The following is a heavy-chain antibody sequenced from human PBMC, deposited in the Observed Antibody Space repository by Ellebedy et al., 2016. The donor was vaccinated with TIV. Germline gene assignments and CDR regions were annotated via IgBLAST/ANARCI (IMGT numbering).Heavy chain of an antibody. V-gene: IGHV4-59*01. J-gene: IGHJ4*02. CDR1: GVSISNNY. CDR3: ARTFTETLGGLTTHWVLDY. CDR2: VSSGGRT. D-gene: IGHD4-11*01. Sequence: SETLSLTCTVSGVSISNNYWSWIRQPPGKGLEWIGYVSSGGRTNYSPSLQSRVTISVDTSRNPFSLKLKSVTAADTAVYYCARTFTETLGGLTTHWVLDYWGQGSLVTAS.